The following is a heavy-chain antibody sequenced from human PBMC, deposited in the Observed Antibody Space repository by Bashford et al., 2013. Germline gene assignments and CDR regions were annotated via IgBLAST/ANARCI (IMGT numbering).Heavy chain of an antibody. D-gene: IGHD6-13*01. Sequence: SETLSLTCTVSGGSISSYYWSWIRQPPGKGLEWIGYIYYSGSTNYNPSLKSRVTISVDTSKNQFSLKLTFVTTADTAVYYCARRSLAAPGQIGWHWGQGSQVTVSS. CDR2: IYYSGST. J-gene: IGHJ4*02. V-gene: IGHV4-59*08. CDR1: GGSISSYY. CDR3: ARRSLAAPGQIGWH.